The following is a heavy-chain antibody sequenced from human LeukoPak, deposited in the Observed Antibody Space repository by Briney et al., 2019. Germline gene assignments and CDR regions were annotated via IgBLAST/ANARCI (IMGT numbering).Heavy chain of an antibody. D-gene: IGHD2-2*02. CDR2: IRYDGSNK. CDR3: AKEGPTKDGSSTSCYNTRYFDY. Sequence: GSLRLSCAASGFTFSSYGMHWVRQAPGKGLEWVAFIRYDGSNKYYADSVKGSFTISRDNSKNTLYLQMNSLRAEDTAVYYCAKEGPTKDGSSTSCYNTRYFDYWGQGTLVTVSS. J-gene: IGHJ4*02. V-gene: IGHV3-30*02. CDR1: GFTFSSYG.